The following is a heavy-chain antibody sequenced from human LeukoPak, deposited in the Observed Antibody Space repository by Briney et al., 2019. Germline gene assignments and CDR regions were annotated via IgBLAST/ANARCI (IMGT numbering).Heavy chain of an antibody. CDR2: IYYSGST. Sequence: SETLSLTCTVSGCSISSYYWSWIRQPPGKGLEWIGYIYYSGSTNYNPSLKSRVTISVDTSKNQFSLKLSSVTAADTAAYYCARSPPGSNYDFWSGYYHYFDYWGQGTLVTVSS. D-gene: IGHD3-3*01. J-gene: IGHJ4*02. CDR1: GCSISSYY. V-gene: IGHV4-59*08. CDR3: ARSPPGSNYDFWSGYYHYFDY.